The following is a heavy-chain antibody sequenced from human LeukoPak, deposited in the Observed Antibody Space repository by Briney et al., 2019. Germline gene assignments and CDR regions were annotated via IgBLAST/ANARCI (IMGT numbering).Heavy chain of an antibody. J-gene: IGHJ4*02. CDR3: AKLRLKNIVVVQYVMPEDDY. D-gene: IGHD2-2*01. CDR2: ISFSGGST. CDR1: GFTFSSYA. V-gene: IGHV3-23*01. Sequence: GGSLRLSCAPSGFTFSSYAMSWVRQAPGKGLEWVASISFSGGSTYYADSVKGRFTISRDNSKNTLYLQMNSLRPEDTAVYYCAKLRLKNIVVVQYVMPEDDYWGQGTLVTVSS.